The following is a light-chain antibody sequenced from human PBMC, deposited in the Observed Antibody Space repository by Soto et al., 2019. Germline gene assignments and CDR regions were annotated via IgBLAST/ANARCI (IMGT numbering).Light chain of an antibody. CDR1: SSDVGSYNL. Sequence: QSALTQPASVSGSPGQSITISCTGTSSDVGSYNLVSWYQQHPGKAPKLMIYEGSKRPSGVSNRFSGSKSGNTDSLTISGLQAEDEADDYCCSYAGSSTYVFGTGTKLTVL. J-gene: IGLJ1*01. CDR2: EGS. CDR3: CSYAGSSTYV. V-gene: IGLV2-23*01.